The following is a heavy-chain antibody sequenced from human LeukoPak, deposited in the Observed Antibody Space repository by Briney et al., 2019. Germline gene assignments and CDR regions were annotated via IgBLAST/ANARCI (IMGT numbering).Heavy chain of an antibody. CDR2: ISGSGGST. J-gene: IGHJ3*02. Sequence: PGGSLRLSCAASGFTFSSYAMSWVRQAPGKGLEWVSAISGSGGSTYYADSVKGRFTISRDNSKNTLYLQMNSLRAEDTAVYYCARDVRRTRVVPADAFDIWGQGTMVTVSS. V-gene: IGHV3-23*01. CDR1: GFTFSSYA. CDR3: ARDVRRTRVVPADAFDI. D-gene: IGHD2-2*01.